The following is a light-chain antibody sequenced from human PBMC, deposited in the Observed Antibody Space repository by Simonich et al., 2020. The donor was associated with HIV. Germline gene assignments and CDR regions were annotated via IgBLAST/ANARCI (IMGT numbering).Light chain of an antibody. CDR1: QSLLPSNGDNY. CDR3: MQALQTPRT. CDR2: LGS. V-gene: IGKV2-28*01. J-gene: IGKJ1*01. Sequence: DIVMTQSPLSLPVTPGEPAYISCRSSQSLLPSNGDNYLDWYLQKPGQSPQLLIYLGSNRASGVPDRFSVSVSGTDFTLKSSRVWAEDVGVYYCMQALQTPRTFGQGTKVEI.